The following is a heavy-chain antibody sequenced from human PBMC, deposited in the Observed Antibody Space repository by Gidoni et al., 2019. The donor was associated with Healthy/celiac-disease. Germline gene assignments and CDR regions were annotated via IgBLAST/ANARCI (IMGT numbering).Heavy chain of an antibody. CDR3: VKVGIVVVTAIDY. CDR2: ISSNGGST. V-gene: IGHV3-64D*06. J-gene: IGHJ4*02. D-gene: IGHD2-21*02. Sequence: EVQLVESGGGLVQPGGSLRLSCSASGFTFSSYAMHWVRQAPGKGLEYVSAISSNGGSTYYADSVKGRFTISRDNSKNTLYLQMSSLRAEDTAVYYCVKVGIVVVTAIDYWGQGTLVTVSS. CDR1: GFTFSSYA.